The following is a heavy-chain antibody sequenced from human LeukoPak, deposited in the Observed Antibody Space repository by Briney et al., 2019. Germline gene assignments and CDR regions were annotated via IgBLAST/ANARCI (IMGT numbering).Heavy chain of an antibody. CDR3: AREVIAAAGTLVY. CDR1: GFTFSSYG. Sequence: PGGSLRLSCAASGFTFSSYGMHWVRQAPGKGLVWVSRINSDGSSTSYADSVKGRFTISRDNAKNTLYLQMNSLRAEDTAVYYCAREVIAAAGTLVYWGQGTLVTVSS. J-gene: IGHJ4*02. V-gene: IGHV3-74*01. D-gene: IGHD6-13*01. CDR2: INSDGSST.